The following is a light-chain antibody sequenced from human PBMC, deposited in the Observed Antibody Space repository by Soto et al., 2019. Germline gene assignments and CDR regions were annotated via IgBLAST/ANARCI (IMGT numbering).Light chain of an antibody. V-gene: IGKV3-20*01. CDR3: QQYGSSPHT. CDR1: QSVSSSY. Sequence: EIVLTQSPGTLSLSPGERATLSCRASQSVSSSYLAWYQHKPGQAPRLLIYGASSRATGIPDRFSGSGSGTDFTLTISRLELEDLAVYYCQQYGSSPHTFGQGPKLEIK. CDR2: GAS. J-gene: IGKJ2*01.